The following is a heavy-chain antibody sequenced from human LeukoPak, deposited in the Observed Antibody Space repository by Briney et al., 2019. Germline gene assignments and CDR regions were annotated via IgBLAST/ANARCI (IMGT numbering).Heavy chain of an antibody. CDR1: GFPFTNTW. CDR2: ISYDGSNK. V-gene: IGHV3-30-3*01. Sequence: PGGSLRLSCEASGFPFTNTWMSWVRQAPGKGLEWVAIISYDGSNKLYADSVKGRFTISRDNSKKTLYLQMNSLRAEDTAMYYCARNLRWLQCFDYWGQGTLVTVSS. J-gene: IGHJ4*02. CDR3: ARNLRWLQCFDY. D-gene: IGHD5-24*01.